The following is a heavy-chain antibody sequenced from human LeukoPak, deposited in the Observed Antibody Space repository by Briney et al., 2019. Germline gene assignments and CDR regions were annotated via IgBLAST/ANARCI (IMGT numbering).Heavy chain of an antibody. CDR1: GYRFTSYW. CDR2: TDPSDSYT. V-gene: IGHV5-10-1*01. J-gene: IGHJ4*02. CDR3: ARNPGIAAAGTSDY. D-gene: IGHD6-13*01. Sequence: GGALKTSLKGSGYRFTSYWIRWGRPRPGKGLGWMGRTDPSDSYTNYSPSFQGHVTISADKSISTAYLQWSSLKASDTAMYYCARNPGIAAAGTSDYWGQGTLVTVSS.